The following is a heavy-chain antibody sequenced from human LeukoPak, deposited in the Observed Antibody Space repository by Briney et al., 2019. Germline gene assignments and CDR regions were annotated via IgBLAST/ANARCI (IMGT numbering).Heavy chain of an antibody. D-gene: IGHD3-22*01. Sequence: GASVKVSCKASGYTFTSYGISWVRQAPGQGLEWMGWISAYNGDTNYAQKLQGRVTMTTDPSTSTDYIELRSLRSDDTDVYYCARGGPAPHRITLIVVATSTDAFDIWGQGTMVTVSS. V-gene: IGHV1-18*01. CDR2: ISAYNGDT. CDR1: GYTFTSYG. CDR3: ARGGPAPHRITLIVVATSTDAFDI. J-gene: IGHJ3*02.